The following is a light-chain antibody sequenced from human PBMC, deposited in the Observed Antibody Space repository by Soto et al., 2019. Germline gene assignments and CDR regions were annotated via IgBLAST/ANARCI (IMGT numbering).Light chain of an antibody. Sequence: EIVLTQSPATLSLSPGDRATLSCRASQSVSRRLAWYQHRPGQSPRLLISGASMRASGVPVRFSGSGSGTDFTLTISRLEPEDFAVYYCQHYGETPITFGLGTRLEIK. J-gene: IGKJ5*01. V-gene: IGKV3-20*01. CDR3: QHYGETPIT. CDR2: GAS. CDR1: QSVSRR.